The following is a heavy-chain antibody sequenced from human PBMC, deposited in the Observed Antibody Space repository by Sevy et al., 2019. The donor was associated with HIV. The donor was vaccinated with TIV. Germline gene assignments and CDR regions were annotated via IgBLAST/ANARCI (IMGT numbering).Heavy chain of an antibody. CDR1: GGSISSGGYY. CDR3: ATCITMTPGVVSWFDP. D-gene: IGHD3-10*01. CDR2: IYYSGST. V-gene: IGHV4-31*03. J-gene: IGHJ5*02. Sequence: SETLSLTCTVSGGSISSGGYYWSWIRQHPGKGLEWIGYIYYSGSTYYNPSLKSRVTISVDTSKNQFSLKLSSVTAADTAVYYCATCITMTPGVVSWFDPWGQGTLVTGSS.